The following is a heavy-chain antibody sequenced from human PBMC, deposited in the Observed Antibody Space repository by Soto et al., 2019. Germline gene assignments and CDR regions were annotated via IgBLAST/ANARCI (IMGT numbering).Heavy chain of an antibody. V-gene: IGHV4-30-4*01. CDR3: ARQGYSYGYYYYYGMDG. CDR2: IYYSGST. Sequence: SETLSLTCTVSGGSISSGDYYWSWIRQPPGKGLEWIGYIYYSGSTYYNPSLKSRVTISVDTSKNQFSLKLSSVTAADTAVYNCARQGYSYGYYYYYGMDGWGQGTTVTVSS. CDR1: GGSISSGDYY. J-gene: IGHJ6*02. D-gene: IGHD5-18*01.